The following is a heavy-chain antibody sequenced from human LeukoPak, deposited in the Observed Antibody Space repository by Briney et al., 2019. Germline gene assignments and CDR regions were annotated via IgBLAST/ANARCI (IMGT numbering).Heavy chain of an antibody. V-gene: IGHV3-30-3*01. D-gene: IGHD1-26*01. CDR2: ISYDGSNK. Sequence: GGSLRLSCAASGFTSSSYAMHWVRQAPGKGLEWVAVISYDGSNKYYADSVKGRFTISRDNSKNTLYLQMNSLRAEDTAVYYCARLAVGGSYYEAFSDYWGQGTLVTVSS. J-gene: IGHJ4*02. CDR1: GFTSSSYA. CDR3: ARLAVGGSYYEAFSDY.